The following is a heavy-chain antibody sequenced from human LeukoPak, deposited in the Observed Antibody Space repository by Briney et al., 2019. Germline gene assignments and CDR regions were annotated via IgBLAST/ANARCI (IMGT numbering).Heavy chain of an antibody. CDR2: INPNSGGT. V-gene: IGHV1-2*02. D-gene: IGHD4-17*01. Sequence: ASVKVSCKASGYTFTGYYMHWVRQVPGQGLEWMGWINPNSGGTNYAQKFQGRVTMTRDTSISTAYMELSRLRSDDTAVYYCARDSYGDYPYYYYGMGVWGQGTTVTVSS. CDR1: GYTFTGYY. CDR3: ARDSYGDYPYYYYGMGV. J-gene: IGHJ6*02.